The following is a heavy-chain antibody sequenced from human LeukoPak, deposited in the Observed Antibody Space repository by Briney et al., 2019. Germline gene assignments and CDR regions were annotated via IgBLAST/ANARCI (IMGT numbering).Heavy chain of an antibody. CDR1: GFTFSSYW. CDR2: IKQDGSEK. CDR3: ARDLRLFSVGLKNWFDP. J-gene: IGHJ5*02. D-gene: IGHD2-21*01. Sequence: GGSLRLYCAASGFTFSSYWMSWVRQAPGKGLEWVANIKQDGSEKYYVDSVKGRFTISRDNAKNSLYLQMNSLSAEDTAVYYCARDLRLFSVGLKNWFDPWGQGTLVTVSS. V-gene: IGHV3-7*01.